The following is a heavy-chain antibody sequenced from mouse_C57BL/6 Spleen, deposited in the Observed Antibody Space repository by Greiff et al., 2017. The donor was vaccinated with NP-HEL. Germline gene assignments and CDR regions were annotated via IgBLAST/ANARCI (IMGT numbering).Heavy chain of an antibody. V-gene: IGHV1-69*01. D-gene: IGHD1-1*02. J-gene: IGHJ3*01. CDR3: ARPGWEGAWFAY. Sequence: VQLQQPGAELVMPGASVKLSCKASGYTFTSYWMHWVKQRPGQGLEWIGEIDPSDSYTNYNQKFKGKSTLTVDKSSSTAYMQLSSLTSEDSAVYYCARPGWEGAWFAYWGQGTLVTVSA. CDR1: GYTFTSYW. CDR2: IDPSDSYT.